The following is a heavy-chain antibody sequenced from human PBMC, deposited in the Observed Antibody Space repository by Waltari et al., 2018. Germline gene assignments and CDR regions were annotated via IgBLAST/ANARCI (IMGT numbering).Heavy chain of an antibody. V-gene: IGHV4-39*01. CDR2: MQYRGST. CDR1: GGSISPNYT. D-gene: IGHD4-17*01. Sequence: QLQLQESGQGLVKPSETLSLTCTVSGGSISPNYTWGWIRQPPGKGLEWMGNMQYRGSTFYNPSLESRVTISLDTWKNQFSLRLSSVGAADTAVYFCGRIAFGDEGGYFQYWGQGTLVTVSS. J-gene: IGHJ1*01. CDR3: GRIAFGDEGGYFQY.